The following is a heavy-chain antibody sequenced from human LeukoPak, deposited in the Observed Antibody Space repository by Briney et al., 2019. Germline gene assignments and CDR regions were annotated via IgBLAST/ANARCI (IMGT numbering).Heavy chain of an antibody. CDR3: ARPYSNYAWFDP. V-gene: IGHV1-2*06. Sequence: AASVKVSCKASGYTFTGYHMHWVRQAPGQGLEWMGRINPNSGDTNYAQKFQGRVAMTRDTSISTAFMELTRLRSDDTAVYYCARPYSNYAWFDPWGQGTLVTVSS. CDR1: GYTFTGYH. CDR2: INPNSGDT. J-gene: IGHJ5*02. D-gene: IGHD4-11*01.